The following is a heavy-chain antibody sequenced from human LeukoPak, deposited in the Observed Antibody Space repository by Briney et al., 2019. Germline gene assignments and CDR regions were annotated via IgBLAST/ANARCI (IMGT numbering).Heavy chain of an antibody. J-gene: IGHJ4*02. CDR3: ARARGAGPGAHFDY. CDR1: GFTFSDEY. V-gene: IGHV3-11*01. CDR2: ISHTGSSI. Sequence: GGSLRLSCAASGFTFSDEYMSWIRQAPGKGLEWISYISHTGSSIFYADSVKGRFTISRDNAKNSLYLQMNSLRAEDAAAYYCARARGAGPGAHFDYWGQGTLVTVSS. D-gene: IGHD3-10*01.